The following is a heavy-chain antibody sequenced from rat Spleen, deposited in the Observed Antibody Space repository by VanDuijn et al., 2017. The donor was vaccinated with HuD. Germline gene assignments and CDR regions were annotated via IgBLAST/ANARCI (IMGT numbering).Heavy chain of an antibody. Sequence: EVQLVESGGGLVQPGRSMKLSCAASGFTFSNYYMAWVRQAPTKGLEWVASISTGGCNTYYRDSVKGRFTISRDNAKSTLYLQMDSLRSEDTATYYCARRPPFTYVGVMDAWGQGASVTVSS. D-gene: IGHD1-11*01. CDR1: GFTFSNYY. V-gene: IGHV5-25*01. CDR2: ISTGGCNT. CDR3: ARRPPFTYVGVMDA. J-gene: IGHJ4*01.